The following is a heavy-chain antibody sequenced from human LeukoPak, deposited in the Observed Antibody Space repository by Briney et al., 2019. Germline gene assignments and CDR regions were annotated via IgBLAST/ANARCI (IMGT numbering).Heavy chain of an antibody. J-gene: IGHJ5*02. CDR3: ARGRGYYDRSGYYRRNNWFDP. Sequence: PSETLSLTCAVYSGSFSGYYWSWIRQPPGKGLEWIGEINHSGSTNYNPSLKSRVTISVDTSKNQSSLKLSSVTAADTAVYYCARGRGYYDRSGYYRRNNWFDPWGQGTLVTVSS. CDR2: INHSGST. D-gene: IGHD3-22*01. V-gene: IGHV4-34*01. CDR1: SGSFSGYY.